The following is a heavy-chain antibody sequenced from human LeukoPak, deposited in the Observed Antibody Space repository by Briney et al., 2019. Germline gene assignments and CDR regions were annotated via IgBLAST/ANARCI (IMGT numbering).Heavy chain of an antibody. CDR3: ARVDYYDSSGYYYGFDY. CDR2: ISYDGSNK. D-gene: IGHD3-22*01. CDR1: GFTFSSYA. V-gene: IGHV3-30-3*01. Sequence: GGSLRPSCAASGFTFSSYAMHWVRQAPGKGLEWVAVISYDGSNKYYADSVKGRFTISRDNSKNTLYLQMNSLRAEDTAVYYRARVDYYDSSGYYYGFDYWGQGTLVTVSS. J-gene: IGHJ4*02.